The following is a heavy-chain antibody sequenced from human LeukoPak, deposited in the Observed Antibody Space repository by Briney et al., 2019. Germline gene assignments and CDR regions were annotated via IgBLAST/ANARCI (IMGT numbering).Heavy chain of an antibody. J-gene: IGHJ4*02. D-gene: IGHD6-19*01. CDR3: AREPGDSSGCFDY. CDR2: ISYDGSNK. CDR1: GFTFSSYA. V-gene: IGHV3-30-3*01. Sequence: PGGSLRLSCAASGFTFSSYAMHWVRQAPGKGLEWVAVISYDGSNKYYADSVKGRFTISRDNSKNTLYLQMNSLRAEDTAVYYCAREPGDSSGCFDYWGQGTLVTVSS.